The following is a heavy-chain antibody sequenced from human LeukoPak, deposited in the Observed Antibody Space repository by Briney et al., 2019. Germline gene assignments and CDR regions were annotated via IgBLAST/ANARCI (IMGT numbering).Heavy chain of an antibody. J-gene: IGHJ3*02. Sequence: GGSLRLSCAASGFNLSDHSMNWVRQAPGEGPEWVAFISASSTYIYYADSLKGRFIISRDNAKNSLYLQMDSLRAEDTALYYCARDHKGGDGADAFDIWGHGTMVTVSS. CDR2: ISASSTYI. D-gene: IGHD5-24*01. CDR3: ARDHKGGDGADAFDI. V-gene: IGHV3-21*04. CDR1: GFNLSDHS.